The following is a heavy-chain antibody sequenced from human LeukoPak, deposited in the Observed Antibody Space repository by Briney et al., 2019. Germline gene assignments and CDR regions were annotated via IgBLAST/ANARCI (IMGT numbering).Heavy chain of an antibody. V-gene: IGHV4-31*01. J-gene: IGHJ5*02. Sequence: SETLSLTCTVSGGSISSGGYYWRWIRQHPGKGLEWIGYIYYSGSTYYNQSLKSPVTISVDTSKNQFSLKLSSVTAADTAVYYCGRDQDVRAAAGSGGWFDRWGQGTLVTVSS. D-gene: IGHD6-13*01. CDR1: GGSISSGGYY. CDR3: GRDQDVRAAAGSGGWFDR. CDR2: IYYSGST.